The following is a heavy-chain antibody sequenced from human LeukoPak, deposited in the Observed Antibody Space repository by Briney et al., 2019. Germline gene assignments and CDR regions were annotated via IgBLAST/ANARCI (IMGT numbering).Heavy chain of an antibody. V-gene: IGHV1-2*02. Sequence: ASVKVSCKASGYTFTGYYMHWVRQAPGQGLEWMGWINPNSGGTNYAQKFQGRVTMTGDTSISTAYMELSRLRSDDTAVYYCARVGGTIFGVVTLLYWGQGTLVTVSS. CDR2: INPNSGGT. D-gene: IGHD3-3*01. CDR3: ARVGGTIFGVVTLLY. CDR1: GYTFTGYY. J-gene: IGHJ4*02.